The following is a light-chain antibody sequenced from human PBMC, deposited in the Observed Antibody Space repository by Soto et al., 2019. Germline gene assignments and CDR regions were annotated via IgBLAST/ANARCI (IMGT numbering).Light chain of an antibody. CDR2: WAS. Sequence: DIVMTQSPDSLAVSLGERATINCKSSQSVLYSSKNKNPLVWYQQKPGQPPKLLIYWASTRESGVPDRFSGSGSGTDFTLTISSLQAEDVAVYYCQQHYSDPLTFGGGTKVEIK. CDR3: QQHYSDPLT. J-gene: IGKJ4*01. CDR1: QSVLYSSKNKNP. V-gene: IGKV4-1*01.